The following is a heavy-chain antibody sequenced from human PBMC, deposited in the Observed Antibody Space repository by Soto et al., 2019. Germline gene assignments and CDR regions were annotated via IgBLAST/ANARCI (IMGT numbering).Heavy chain of an antibody. CDR1: GFTFSSYA. V-gene: IGHV3-30-3*01. CDR2: ISYDGSNK. Sequence: ESGGGVVQPGRSLRLSCAASGFTFSSYAMHWVRQAPGKGLEWVAVISYDGSNKYYADSVKGRFTISRDNSKNTLYLQMNSLRAEDTAVYYCAREGGKGIYGDFSIRYFDLWGRGTLVTVSS. J-gene: IGHJ2*01. D-gene: IGHD4-17*01. CDR3: AREGGKGIYGDFSIRYFDL.